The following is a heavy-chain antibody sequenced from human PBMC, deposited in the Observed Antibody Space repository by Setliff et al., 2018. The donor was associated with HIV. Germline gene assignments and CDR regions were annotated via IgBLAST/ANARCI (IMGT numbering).Heavy chain of an antibody. CDR1: GYSFMSYW. CDR2: IYPGDSHT. CDR3: ARHGGYNPLDY. D-gene: IGHD5-12*01. J-gene: IGHJ4*02. Sequence: GESLKISCKASGYSFMSYWIGWVRQMPGKGLEWMGFIYPGDSHTTYSPSFQGQVTISVDTSVSTAYLQWSSLKASDTAMYYCARHGGYNPLDYWGQGTLVTVSS. V-gene: IGHV5-51*01.